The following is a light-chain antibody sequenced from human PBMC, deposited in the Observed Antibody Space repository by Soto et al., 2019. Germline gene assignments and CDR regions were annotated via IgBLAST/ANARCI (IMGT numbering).Light chain of an antibody. J-gene: IGKJ4*01. CDR2: GAS. CDR1: QSVSSSY. V-gene: IGKV3-20*01. Sequence: DIVLSLSLGTLSLSPGERATLSCRASQSVSSSYLAWYQQKPGQAPRLLIYGASNRATGIPDRFSGGGTATDFTLTISRLEPEDFAVYYCQQYDDSPLTFGGGTKVDIK. CDR3: QQYDDSPLT.